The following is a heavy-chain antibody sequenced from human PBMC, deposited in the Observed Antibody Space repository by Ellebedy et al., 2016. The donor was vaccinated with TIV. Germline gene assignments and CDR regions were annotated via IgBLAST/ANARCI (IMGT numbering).Heavy chain of an antibody. CDR3: ASGDVLAGGGRNWFDP. D-gene: IGHD3-9*01. CDR2: IDPTGSYT. CDR1: GYIFTTYW. V-gene: IGHV5-10-1*01. Sequence: GESLKIYCKASGYIFTTYWISWVRQMPGKGLEWLGRIDPTGSYTIYSPSYQGHVTMSVDKSISTAYLQWNIIQDSDTATYYVASGDVLAGGGRNWFDPWGQGTLVTVSS. J-gene: IGHJ5*02.